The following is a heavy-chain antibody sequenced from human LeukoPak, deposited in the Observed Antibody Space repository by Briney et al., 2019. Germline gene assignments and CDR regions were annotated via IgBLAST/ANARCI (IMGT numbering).Heavy chain of an antibody. CDR1: GGSISSYY. CDR3: ARGPVGYCSGGSCYSLGAFDI. CDR2: IYYSGST. V-gene: IGHV4-59*12. J-gene: IGHJ3*02. D-gene: IGHD2-15*01. Sequence: SETLSLTCTVSGGSISSYYWSWIRQPPGKGLEWIGYIYYSGSTNYNPSLKSRVTISVDTSKNQFSLKLSSVTAADTAVYYCARGPVGYCSGGSCYSLGAFDIWGQGTMVTVSS.